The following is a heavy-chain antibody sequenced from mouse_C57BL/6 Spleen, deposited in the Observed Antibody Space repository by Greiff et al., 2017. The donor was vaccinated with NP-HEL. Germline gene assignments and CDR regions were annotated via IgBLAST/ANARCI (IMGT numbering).Heavy chain of an antibody. D-gene: IGHD4-1*01. J-gene: IGHJ4*01. Sequence: VKLMESGPGLVAPSQSLSITSTVSGFSLTSYGVDWVRQSPGKGLEWLGVIWGVGSTNYNSALKSRLSISKDNSKSQVFLKMNSLQTDDTAMYYCARITGKGAMDYWGQGTSVTVSS. CDR3: ARITGKGAMDY. V-gene: IGHV2-6*01. CDR1: GFSLTSYG. CDR2: IWGVGST.